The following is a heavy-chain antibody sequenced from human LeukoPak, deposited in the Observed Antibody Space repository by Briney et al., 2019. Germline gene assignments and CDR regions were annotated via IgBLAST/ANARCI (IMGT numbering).Heavy chain of an antibody. J-gene: IGHJ6*02. CDR2: INHSGST. V-gene: IGHV4-34*01. Sequence: SETLSLTCAVYGGSFSGYYWSWIRQPPGKGLEWIGEINHSGSTNYNPSLKSRVTISVGMSKNQFSLKLSSVTAADTAVYYCALVVTEINYYGMDVWGQGTTVTVSS. CDR1: GGSFSGYY. CDR3: ALVVTEINYYGMDV. D-gene: IGHD3-22*01.